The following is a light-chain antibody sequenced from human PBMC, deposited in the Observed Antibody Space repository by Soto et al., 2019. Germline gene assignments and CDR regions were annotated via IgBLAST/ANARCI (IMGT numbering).Light chain of an antibody. CDR2: LGS. Sequence: DVVMTQSPLSLPGTPGEPASISCRSNQSLLHSNGYTYLDWYLQKSGQSPQLLIYLGSNRSSGVPHRFSGSGSGSDFTLNISRVEAGDVGVYYCMQALQTPRTFGQGTKVEIK. J-gene: IGKJ1*01. CDR3: MQALQTPRT. V-gene: IGKV2-28*01. CDR1: QSLLHSNGYTY.